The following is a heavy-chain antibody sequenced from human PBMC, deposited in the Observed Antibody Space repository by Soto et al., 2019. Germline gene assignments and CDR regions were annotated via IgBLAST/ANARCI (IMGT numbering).Heavy chain of an antibody. CDR2: IYHSGST. V-gene: IGHV4-30-2*01. CDR3: ARLPDY. J-gene: IGHJ4*02. CDR1: GGSISSGGYS. Sequence: SETLSLTCAVSGGSISSGGYSWSWIRQPPGKGLEWIGYIYHSGSTYYNPSLKSRVTISVDRSKNQFSLRLSSVTAADTAVYYCARLPDYWGQGTLVTVSA.